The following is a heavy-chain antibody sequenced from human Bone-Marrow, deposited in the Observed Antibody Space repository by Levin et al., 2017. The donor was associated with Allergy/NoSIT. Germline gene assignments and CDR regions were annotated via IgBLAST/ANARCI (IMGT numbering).Heavy chain of an antibody. Sequence: ESLKISCEASGFTFSSFSMNWVRQSPGKGLEWMSYISPSSTAIYYADSVKGRFTISRDNAKNTLFLQLNSLRDADTAVYFCAREREVAVGYAFGHFDNWGRGTLVTVSS. V-gene: IGHV3-48*02. CDR2: ISPSSTAI. CDR1: GFTFSSFS. J-gene: IGHJ4*02. CDR3: AREREVAVGYAFGHFDN. D-gene: IGHD2-15*01.